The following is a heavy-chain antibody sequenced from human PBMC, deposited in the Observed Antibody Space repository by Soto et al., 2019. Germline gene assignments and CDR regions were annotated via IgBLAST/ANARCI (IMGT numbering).Heavy chain of an antibody. CDR1: GFAFQTYT. V-gene: IGHV3-21*01. Sequence: EGQLVESGGGLVKPGGSLRLSSAACGFAFQTYTMEWVRQPPGKGLEWVSSITISGNYIYYADSVKGRFTISRDNGRNSVYLQMNSLRAEDTAVYYCAKVGVLRINFRWFDLWGQGTLVTVSS. D-gene: IGHD2-8*01. J-gene: IGHJ5*02. CDR2: ITISGNYI. CDR3: AKVGVLRINFRWFDL.